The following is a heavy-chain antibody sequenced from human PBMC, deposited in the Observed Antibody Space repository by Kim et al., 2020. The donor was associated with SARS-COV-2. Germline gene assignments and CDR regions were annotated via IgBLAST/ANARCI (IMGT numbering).Heavy chain of an antibody. CDR3: ARRSDSRPIDY. D-gene: IGHD6-13*01. CDR2: T. J-gene: IGHJ4*02. Sequence: TYYNPSLKSRVTISVDTSKNQFSLKLRSVTAADTAVFYCARRSDSRPIDYWGQGTLVTVSS. V-gene: IGHV4-39*01.